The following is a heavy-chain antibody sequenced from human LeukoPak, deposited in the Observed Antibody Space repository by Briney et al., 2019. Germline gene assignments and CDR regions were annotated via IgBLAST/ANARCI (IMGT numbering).Heavy chain of an antibody. D-gene: IGHD6-19*01. Sequence: GGSLRLSCAASGFTFSSYSMNWVRQAPGKGLEWVSYISSSSSSSSTIDYADSVKGRFTISRDNAKNSLYLQMNSLRVEDTAVYYCAREGAVAALDYWGQGTLVTVSS. CDR2: ISSSSSSSSTI. CDR1: GFTFSSYS. J-gene: IGHJ4*02. CDR3: AREGAVAALDY. V-gene: IGHV3-48*04.